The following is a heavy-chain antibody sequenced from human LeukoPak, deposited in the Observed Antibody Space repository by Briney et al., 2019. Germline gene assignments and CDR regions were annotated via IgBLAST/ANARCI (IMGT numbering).Heavy chain of an antibody. CDR2: ITVSGST. D-gene: IGHD6-25*01. J-gene: IGHJ4*02. CDR3: AKIAAGGPAYYFDS. V-gene: IGHV3-23*01. CDR1: GFTFSIYA. Sequence: GGSLRLSCAASGFTFSIYAMSWVRQAPEKGLEYVSSITVSGSTYYADSVKGRFTISRDNSKNTLSLQMTSLRAEDTAMYYCAKIAAGGPAYYFDSWGQGILVTVSS.